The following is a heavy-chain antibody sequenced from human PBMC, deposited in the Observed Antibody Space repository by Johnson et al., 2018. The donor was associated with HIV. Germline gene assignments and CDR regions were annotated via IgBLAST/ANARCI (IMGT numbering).Heavy chain of an antibody. Sequence: VQLVESGGGLVQAGRSLRLSCAASGFSFDEYAMDWVRQAPGKGLEWVSGINWNSEIKGYGGSVKGRFTMSRDISKNTIHLQMNSLRVEDTALYYCAKEAPGRWDLPIWAAFDIWGQGTMVTVSS. CDR1: GFSFDEYA. D-gene: IGHD1-26*01. V-gene: IGHV3-9*01. CDR3: AKEAPGRWDLPIWAAFDI. CDR2: INWNSEIK. J-gene: IGHJ3*02.